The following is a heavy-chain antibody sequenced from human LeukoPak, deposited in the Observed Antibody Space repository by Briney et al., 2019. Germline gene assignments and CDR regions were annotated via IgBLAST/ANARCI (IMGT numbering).Heavy chain of an antibody. J-gene: IGHJ6*03. V-gene: IGHV3-48*03. D-gene: IGHD3-10*01. Sequence: GGSLRLSCATSGFTFSSSEMNWVRQAPGKGLEWVSSISSSGSSINYAESVKGRFTISRDNAKNSLYLQMSSLRAEDTAIYYCAGVVAGTGGYFSYYYLDVWGKGTTVTVSS. CDR3: AGVVAGTGGYFSYYYLDV. CDR1: GFTFSSSE. CDR2: ISSSGSSI.